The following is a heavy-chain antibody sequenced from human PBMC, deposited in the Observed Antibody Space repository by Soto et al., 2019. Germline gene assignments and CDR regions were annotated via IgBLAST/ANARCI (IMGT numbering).Heavy chain of an antibody. Sequence: EVQLVESGGGLVKPGGSLRLSCAASGFTFSSYSMNWVRQAPGKGLEWVSSISSSSSYIYYADSVKGRFTISRDNAKNSLYLQMNSLRVEDTAVYYCARDRIGGSCYNGCGAFDIWGQGTMVTVSS. CDR2: ISSSSSYI. J-gene: IGHJ3*02. D-gene: IGHD2-15*01. V-gene: IGHV3-21*01. CDR3: ARDRIGGSCYNGCGAFDI. CDR1: GFTFSSYS.